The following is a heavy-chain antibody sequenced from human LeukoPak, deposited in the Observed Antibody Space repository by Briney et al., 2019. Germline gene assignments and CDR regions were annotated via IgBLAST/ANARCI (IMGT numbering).Heavy chain of an antibody. CDR2: IYYSGST. CDR1: GGSISSYY. J-gene: IGHJ4*02. CDR3: ATQTVYGDYDFDY. D-gene: IGHD4-17*01. V-gene: IGHV4-59*01. Sequence: SETLSLTCTVSGGSISSYYWSWIRQPPGKGLEWIGYIYYSGSTNYNPSLKSRVTISVDTSKNQFSLKLSSVTAADTAVYYCATQTVYGDYDFDYWGQGTLVTVSS.